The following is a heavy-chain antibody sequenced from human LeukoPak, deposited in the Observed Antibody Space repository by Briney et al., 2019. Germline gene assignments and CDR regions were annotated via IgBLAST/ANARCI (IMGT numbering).Heavy chain of an antibody. D-gene: IGHD3-9*01. CDR1: GFTYSSYA. CDR2: ISYDGTNK. Sequence: PGRSLRLSCAASGFTYSSYAMHWVRQDPGKGLEWVAVISYDGTNKYYADSVKGRFTMSRDNSKNTLYLQMNSLRAEDTAVYYCARGSTYYDILTGYYYYYGMDVWGKGTTVTVSS. CDR3: ARGSTYYDILTGYYYYYGMDV. J-gene: IGHJ6*04. V-gene: IGHV3-30*04.